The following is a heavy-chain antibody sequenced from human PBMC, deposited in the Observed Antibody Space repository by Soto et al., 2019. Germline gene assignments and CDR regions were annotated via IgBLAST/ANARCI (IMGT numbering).Heavy chain of an antibody. CDR1: GFTFSSYG. CDR3: ARGKGGYYYYGMDV. J-gene: IGHJ6*02. CDR2: IWYDGSNK. V-gene: IGHV3-33*01. Sequence: PGGSLRLSCAASGFTFSSYGMHWVRQAPGKGLEWVAVIWYDGSNKYYADSVKGRFAISRDNSKNTLYLQMNSLRAEDTAVYYCARGKGGYYYYGMDVWGQGTTVTVSS. D-gene: IGHD3-16*01.